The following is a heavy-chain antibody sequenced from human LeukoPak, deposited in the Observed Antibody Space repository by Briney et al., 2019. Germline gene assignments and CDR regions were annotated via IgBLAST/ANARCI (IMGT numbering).Heavy chain of an antibody. J-gene: IGHJ4*02. CDR2: INQDGSEI. D-gene: IGHD4-11*01. V-gene: IGHV3-7*01. Sequence: GGSLRLSCVASGFTFVSHWMTWVRQAPGKGLEWVANINQDGSEIYYVDSVMGRFTISRDNAKNSLYLQMNSLRAEDAAVYYCARRYMTTSAEDFDYWGQGTLVTVSS. CDR3: ARRYMTTSAEDFDY. CDR1: GFTFVSHW.